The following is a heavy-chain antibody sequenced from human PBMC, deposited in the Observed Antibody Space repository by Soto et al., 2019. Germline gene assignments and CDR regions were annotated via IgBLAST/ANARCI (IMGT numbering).Heavy chain of an antibody. V-gene: IGHV4-59*01. J-gene: IGHJ4*02. CDR1: GGSISSYY. D-gene: IGHD3-10*01. Sequence: PSETLSLTCTVSGGSISSYYWSWIRQPPGKGLEWIGYIYYSGRTNHNPSLKTRITISVDTSKNHFSRKTSSVTAADTAVSYCGRATMVRGVTFDYWGQGTLVTVSS. CDR2: IYYSGRT. CDR3: GRATMVRGVTFDY.